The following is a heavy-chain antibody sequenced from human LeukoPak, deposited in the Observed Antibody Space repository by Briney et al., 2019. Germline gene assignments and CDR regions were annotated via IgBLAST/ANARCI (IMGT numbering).Heavy chain of an antibody. CDR3: ARAKPKNMVRGLIMRRESRYYFDY. CDR1: GFTFGSYG. CDR2: IRNDGSNK. V-gene: IGHV3-30*02. J-gene: IGHJ4*02. D-gene: IGHD3-10*01. Sequence: PGGSLRLSCAASGFTFGSYGMHWVRQAPGKGLEWVTFIRNDGSNKYYADSVKGRFTISRDNSKSTLYIQMNSLRAEDTAVYYCARAKPKNMVRGLIMRRESRYYFDYWGQGTLVTVSS.